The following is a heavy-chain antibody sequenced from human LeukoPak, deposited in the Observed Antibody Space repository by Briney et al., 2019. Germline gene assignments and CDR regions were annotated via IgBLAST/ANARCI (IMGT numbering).Heavy chain of an antibody. CDR2: ISYSGSS. CDR3: ARDPSSGYYSDFDY. V-gene: IGHV4-59*01. Sequence: SETLSLTCAVYGGSFSGYYWSWIRQPPGKGLEWIGYISYSGSSNYNPSLKSRVTISVDTSKNQFSLKLSSVTAADTAVYYCARDPSSGYYSDFDYWGQGTLVTVSS. J-gene: IGHJ4*02. D-gene: IGHD3-22*01. CDR1: GGSFSGYY.